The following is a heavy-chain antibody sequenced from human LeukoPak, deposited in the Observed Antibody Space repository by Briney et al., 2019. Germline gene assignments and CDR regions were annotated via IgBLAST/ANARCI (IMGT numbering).Heavy chain of an antibody. J-gene: IGHJ6*02. CDR2: IFPGDSDT. CDR1: GYSFTNYW. D-gene: IGHD3-9*01. CDR3: ARQRRNLLTASPYYYYGMDV. Sequence: GESLKISCKGSGYSFTNYWIGWVRRMPGKGLECMGIIFPGDSDTRYSPSFQGQVTISADKSISTAYLQWSSLKASDTAIYYCARQRRNLLTASPYYYYGMDVWGQGTTVTVSS. V-gene: IGHV5-51*01.